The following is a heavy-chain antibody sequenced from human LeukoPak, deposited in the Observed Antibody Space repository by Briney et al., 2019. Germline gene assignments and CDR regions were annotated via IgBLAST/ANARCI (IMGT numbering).Heavy chain of an antibody. CDR3: ARWDYDILTGYTPTGY. J-gene: IGHJ4*02. CDR1: GYTFTSYD. Sequence: ASVKVSCKASGYTFTSYDINWVRQATGQGLEWMGWISAYNGNTNYAQKLQGRVTMTTDTSTSTAYMELRSLRSDDTAVYYCARWDYDILTGYTPTGYWGQGTLVTVSS. CDR2: ISAYNGNT. V-gene: IGHV1-18*01. D-gene: IGHD3-9*01.